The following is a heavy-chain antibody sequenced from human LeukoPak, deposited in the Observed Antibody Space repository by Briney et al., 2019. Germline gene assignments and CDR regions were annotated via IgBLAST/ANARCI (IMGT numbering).Heavy chain of an antibody. CDR2: ITGSGSDT. Sequence: GGSLRLSCAASGFTFSDYAMSWVRQAPGKGLEWVSAITGSGSDTYYADSVKGRFTISRDNSKNTLYVQMNSPRAEDTAVYYCVTRPTNRDRDYWGQGTLVTVSS. J-gene: IGHJ4*02. V-gene: IGHV3-23*01. CDR3: VTRPTNRDRDY. CDR1: GFTFSDYA. D-gene: IGHD5-24*01.